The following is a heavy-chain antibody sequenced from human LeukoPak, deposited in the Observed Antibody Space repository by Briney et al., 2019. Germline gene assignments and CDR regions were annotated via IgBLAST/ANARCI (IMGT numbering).Heavy chain of an antibody. D-gene: IGHD3-16*01. Sequence: SETLSLTCTVSGGIRQPAGKGLEWIGRIYTSGSTNYNPSLKSRVTMSVDTSKNQCTLKLSSVTAAGTAVYYCARVGDYALKDWGQGTLVTVSS. CDR2: IYTSGST. CDR1: GG. V-gene: IGHV4-4*07. J-gene: IGHJ4*02. CDR3: ARVGDYALKD.